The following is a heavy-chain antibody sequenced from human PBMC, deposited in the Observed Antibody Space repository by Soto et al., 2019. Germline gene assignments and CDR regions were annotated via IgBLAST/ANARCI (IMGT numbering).Heavy chain of an antibody. Sequence: GGSLRLSCAASGFTFSSYAMGWVRQAPGKGLEWVSSISVSGGSTYYADSVKGRFTISRDNSRNTLYLQMNSLRAEDTAVYYCAKAPTVIRAFDVWGQGTMLTVSS. D-gene: IGHD4-4*01. CDR1: GFTFSSYA. J-gene: IGHJ3*01. CDR3: AKAPTVIRAFDV. V-gene: IGHV3-23*01. CDR2: ISVSGGST.